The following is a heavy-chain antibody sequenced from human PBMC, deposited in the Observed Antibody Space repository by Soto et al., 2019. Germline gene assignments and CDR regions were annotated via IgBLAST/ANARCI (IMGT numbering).Heavy chain of an antibody. Sequence: PGGSLRLSCAASGFTCSSYAMHWVRQAPGKGLEYVAVILSDGSNKYYADSVKGRFTISRDNSKNTLFLQMNSLRAEDTAVYYCARGIAASGRGTGLFYGMDVWGQGTTVTVSS. J-gene: IGHJ6*02. CDR3: ARGIAASGRGTGLFYGMDV. CDR1: GFTCSSYA. V-gene: IGHV3-30-3*01. D-gene: IGHD3-10*01. CDR2: ILSDGSNK.